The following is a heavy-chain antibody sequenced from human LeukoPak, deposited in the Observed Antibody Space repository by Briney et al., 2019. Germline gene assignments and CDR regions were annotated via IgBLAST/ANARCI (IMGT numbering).Heavy chain of an antibody. CDR3: ARDGNYYDSSGPADY. Sequence: GGSLRLSCAASRFTFSRYLMHWVRQAPGKGLVWVSRINSDGISTSYADSVKGRFTISRDNAKNTLYLQMNSLRAEDTAVYYCARDGNYYDSSGPADYWGQGTLVTVSS. D-gene: IGHD3-22*01. J-gene: IGHJ4*02. V-gene: IGHV3-74*01. CDR2: INSDGIST. CDR1: RFTFSRYL.